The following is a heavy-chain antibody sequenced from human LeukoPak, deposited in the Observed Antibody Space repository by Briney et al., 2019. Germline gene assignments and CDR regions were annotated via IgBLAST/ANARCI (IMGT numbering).Heavy chain of an antibody. V-gene: IGHV1-69*01. CDR1: GGTFSNYA. CDR3: ARAVIPGAITHYMDV. CDR2: IIPIFGTA. Sequence: GSSVKVSCKASGGTFSNYAINWVRQAPGQGLEWMGGIIPIFGTANYAQKFQGRVTITADEPTSTAYMELSSLRSEDTAVYYCARAVIPGAITHYMDVWGKGTTVTVSS. J-gene: IGHJ6*03. D-gene: IGHD2-2*01.